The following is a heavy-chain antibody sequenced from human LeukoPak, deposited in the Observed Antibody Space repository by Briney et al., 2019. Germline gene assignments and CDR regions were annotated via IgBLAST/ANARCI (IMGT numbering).Heavy chain of an antibody. Sequence: GGSLRLSCAASGFTVSSNYMSWVRQAPGKGLEWVSVIYSGGSTYYADSVKGRFTISRDNSKNTLYLQMNSLRAEDTAVYYCARAGSGYSYGYWGQGTLVTVPS. CDR3: ARAGSGYSYGY. D-gene: IGHD5-18*01. J-gene: IGHJ4*02. CDR2: IYSGGST. CDR1: GFTVSSNY. V-gene: IGHV3-66*01.